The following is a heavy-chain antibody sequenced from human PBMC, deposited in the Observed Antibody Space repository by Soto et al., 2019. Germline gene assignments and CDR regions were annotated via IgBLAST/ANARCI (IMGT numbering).Heavy chain of an antibody. V-gene: IGHV3-23*01. D-gene: IGHD2-2*01. CDR3: AKDTRVVPDSPVTDY. Sequence: TGGSLRLSCAASGFTFSSYAMSWVRQAPGKGLEWVSAISGSGGSTYYADSVKGRFTISRDNSKNTLYLQMNSLRAEDTAVYYCAKDTRVVPDSPVTDYWGQGTLVTVSS. CDR2: ISGSGGST. CDR1: GFTFSSYA. J-gene: IGHJ4*02.